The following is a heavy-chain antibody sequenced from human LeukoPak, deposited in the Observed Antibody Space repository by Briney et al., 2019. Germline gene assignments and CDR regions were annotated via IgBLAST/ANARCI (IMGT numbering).Heavy chain of an antibody. CDR2: IYHSGST. V-gene: IGHV4-38-2*01. Sequence: GSLRLSCAASGFTFSSYWMSWIRQPPGKGLEWIGSIYHSGSTYYNPSLKSRVTISVDTSKNQFSLKLSSVTAADTAVYYCARDPYYYDSSGYYENDAFDIWGQGTMVTVSS. CDR3: ARDPYYYDSSGYYENDAFDI. D-gene: IGHD3-22*01. J-gene: IGHJ3*02. CDR1: GFTFSSYW.